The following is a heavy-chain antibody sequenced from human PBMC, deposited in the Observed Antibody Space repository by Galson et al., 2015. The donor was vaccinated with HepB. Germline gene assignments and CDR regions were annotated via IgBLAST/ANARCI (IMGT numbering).Heavy chain of an antibody. V-gene: IGHV1-69*02. CDR2: IIPILGIA. Sequence: SVKVSCKASGGTFSSYTISWVRQAPGQGLEWMGRIIPILGIANYAQKFQGRVTITADKSTSTAYMELSSLRSEDTAVYYCARLSRPGIAVAGDFDYWGQGTLVTVSS. CDR1: GGTFSSYT. D-gene: IGHD6-19*01. J-gene: IGHJ4*02. CDR3: ARLSRPGIAVAGDFDY.